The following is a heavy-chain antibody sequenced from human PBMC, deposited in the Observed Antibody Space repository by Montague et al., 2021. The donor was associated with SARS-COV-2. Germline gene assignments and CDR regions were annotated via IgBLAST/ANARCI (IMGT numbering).Heavy chain of an antibody. CDR1: GFTFSTSW. CDR2: MKPDGSEK. J-gene: IGHJ5*02. Sequence: SLRLSCAASGFTFSTSWMIWVRQAPGNGLEWVANMKPDGSEKYYVDSVKGRFAISRDNAKNSLYLQMSSLRAEDTAVYYCARGLGITWGQGTLVTVSS. V-gene: IGHV3-7*04. D-gene: IGHD1-26*01. CDR3: ARGLGIT.